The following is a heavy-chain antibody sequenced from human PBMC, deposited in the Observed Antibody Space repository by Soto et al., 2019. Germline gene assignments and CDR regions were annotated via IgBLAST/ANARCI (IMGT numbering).Heavy chain of an antibody. CDR2: IKTDGSEE. V-gene: IGHV3-7*05. D-gene: IGHD2-21*02. J-gene: IGHJ4*02. Sequence: EVQLVESGGGLVQPGGSLRLSCAASGFTFHDYWMAWVRKTPGKGLEWVANIKTDGSEEYYLDSVKGRFTVSRDNAKNSLYLQMNSLRAEDTALYYCARDSGIRTADYWGQGTLVTVSS. CDR3: ARDSGIRTADY. CDR1: GFTFHDYW.